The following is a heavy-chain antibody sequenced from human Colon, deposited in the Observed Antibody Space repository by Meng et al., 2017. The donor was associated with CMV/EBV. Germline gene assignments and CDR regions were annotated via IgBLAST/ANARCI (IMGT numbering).Heavy chain of an antibody. J-gene: IGHJ4*02. CDR3: AREPPEHYFFAH. V-gene: IGHV1-46*01. CDR2: MRPSICTT. Sequence: SVPVSCKHSVYTFINHYIHWVRQAPGHGFEGVGIMRPSICTTETSVDKFRGRLTLTRDTSTSTVYMQLGSLTSEDTAIYYCAREPPEHYFFAHWGQGALVTVSS. D-gene: IGHD1/OR15-1a*01. CDR1: VYTFINHY.